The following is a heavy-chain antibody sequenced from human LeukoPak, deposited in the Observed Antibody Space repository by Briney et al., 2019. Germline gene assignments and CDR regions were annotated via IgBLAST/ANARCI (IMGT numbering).Heavy chain of an antibody. V-gene: IGHV4-4*07. CDR2: IYTSGST. Sequence: SETLSLTCTVSGDSISSHYWNWIRQPAGKGLEWIGRIYTSGSTNYNPSLRSRVTMSVDTSKNQFSLKLTSVTAADTAVYYCARVSRGSSSSDYWGQGTLVTVSA. D-gene: IGHD6-6*01. J-gene: IGHJ4*02. CDR3: ARVSRGSSSSDY. CDR1: GDSISSHY.